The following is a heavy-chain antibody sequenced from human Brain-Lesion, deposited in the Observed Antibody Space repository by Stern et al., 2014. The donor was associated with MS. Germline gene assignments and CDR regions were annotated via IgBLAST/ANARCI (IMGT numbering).Heavy chain of an antibody. J-gene: IGHJ6*02. V-gene: IGHV1-2*02. CDR3: ARDQRGITIFGVVTDYYYLGMDV. CDR1: GYIFIGYY. D-gene: IGHD3-3*01. CDR2: INPNTGGT. Sequence: QVQLQQSGAEVKKPGASVKVSCKTSGYIFIGYYIHWVRQAPGQGLEWMAWINPNTGGTKYAQKFQGRVTMSRDTSISTAYVELSSLTSDDTAVYYCARDQRGITIFGVVTDYYYLGMDVWGQGTTVTVSS.